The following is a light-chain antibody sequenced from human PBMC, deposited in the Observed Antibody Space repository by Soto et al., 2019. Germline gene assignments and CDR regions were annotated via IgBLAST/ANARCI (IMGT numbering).Light chain of an antibody. CDR1: QDITTW. CDR3: QQYNNWPLT. J-gene: IGKJ4*01. V-gene: IGKV1-12*01. CDR2: AAS. Sequence: DIQMAQSPSSVSAFVGDRVAVTCRASQDITTWLAWYQKKPGEAPRLLIYAASSLYSGVPTRFSGSGTGTEFTLTISNMQPEDSAIYYCQQYNNWPLTFGGGTKVDIK.